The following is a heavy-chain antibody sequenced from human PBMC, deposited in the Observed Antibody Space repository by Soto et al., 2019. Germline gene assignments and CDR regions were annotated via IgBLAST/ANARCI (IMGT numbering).Heavy chain of an antibody. Sequence: QVQLEQSGAEVKKPGSSVKVSCKASGGTLSDHGVAWLRQAPGQGLEWMGGTIPVFSTAKYAQKFQGRVTVTADKLTNIAYMELSSLRSDDTAFEFCSLGVYGLGNYSTGPSAFDLWGQGTMVIVSS. V-gene: IGHV1-69*06. J-gene: IGHJ3*01. CDR3: SLGVYGLGNYSTGPSAFDL. D-gene: IGHD3-10*01. CDR2: TIPVFSTA. CDR1: GGTLSDHG.